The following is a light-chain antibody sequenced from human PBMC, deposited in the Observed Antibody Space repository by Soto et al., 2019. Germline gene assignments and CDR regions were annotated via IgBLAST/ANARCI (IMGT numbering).Light chain of an antibody. CDR1: QSVTTF. CDR2: DAS. CDR3: QQRSNWPPVIT. Sequence: EIVLTQSPATLSLSPGERATLSCRASQSVTTFLASYQQKPDQAPRLLIYDASTRATGIPARFSGSGSGTDFTLTISSLEPEDFAVYYCQQRSNWPPVITFGGGTKVEIK. V-gene: IGKV3-11*01. J-gene: IGKJ4*01.